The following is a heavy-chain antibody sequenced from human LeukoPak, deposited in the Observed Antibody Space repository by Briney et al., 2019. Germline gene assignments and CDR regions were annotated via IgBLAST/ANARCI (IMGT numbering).Heavy chain of an antibody. J-gene: IGHJ4*02. V-gene: IGHV4-38-2*02. D-gene: IGHD6-13*01. CDR3: ATTPREYSSTWYYFDY. CDR2: VVHSGTT. CDR1: GYSISSGYY. Sequence: SETLSLTCTVSGYSISSGYYWGWIRQPPEKGLEWIGSVVHSGTTYYNPSLKSRVTISVDTSKNQFSLRLSSVTATDTAVYYCATTPREYSSTWYYFDYWGQGTLVTVSS.